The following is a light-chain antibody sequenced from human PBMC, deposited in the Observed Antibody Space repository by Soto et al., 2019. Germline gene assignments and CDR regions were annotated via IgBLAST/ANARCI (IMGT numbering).Light chain of an antibody. CDR2: EVS. J-gene: IGLJ1*01. V-gene: IGLV2-8*01. CDR3: SSYAGSNNYV. CDR1: SSDVGGYSY. Sequence: QSALTQPPSASGSPGQSVTISCTGTSSDVGGYSYVSWYQQYPGKAPKFIIYEVSKRPSGVPDRFSASKSGNTASLTVSGLQAEDEASYYCSSYAGSNNYVFGTGTKLTVL.